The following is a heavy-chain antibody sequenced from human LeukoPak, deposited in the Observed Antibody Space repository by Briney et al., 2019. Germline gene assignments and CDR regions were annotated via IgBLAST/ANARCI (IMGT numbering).Heavy chain of an antibody. CDR3: AKLEVAAADRLYNWFDP. D-gene: IGHD6-13*01. J-gene: IGHJ5*02. V-gene: IGHV3-48*03. CDR1: GFTFSSYG. CDR2: ISSSGSTI. Sequence: GGSLRLSCAASGFTFSSYGMNWVRQAPGKGLEWVSYISSSGSTIYYAGSVKGRFTISRDNAKNSLYLQMNSLRAEDTAVYYCAKLEVAAADRLYNWFDPWGQGTLVTVSS.